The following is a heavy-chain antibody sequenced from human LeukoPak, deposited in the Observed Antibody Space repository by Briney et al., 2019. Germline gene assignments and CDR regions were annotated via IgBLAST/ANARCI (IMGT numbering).Heavy chain of an antibody. V-gene: IGHV4-34*01. CDR1: GGSFSVYY. CDR2: IYQSGST. J-gene: IGHJ5*02. CDR3: ASCVSPSTRMYIWFDP. D-gene: IGHD3-22*01. Sequence: SETLSLTCAVYGGSFSVYYWSWIRQPPGRGLEWIGEIYQSGSTNYNPSLKSRVTISVDTSKNQFSLKLSSVAAADTAVYYCASCVSPSTRMYIWFDPWGQGTLVTVSS.